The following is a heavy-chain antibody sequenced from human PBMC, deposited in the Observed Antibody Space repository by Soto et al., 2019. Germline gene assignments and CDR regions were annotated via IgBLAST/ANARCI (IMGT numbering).Heavy chain of an antibody. D-gene: IGHD5-12*01. Sequence: PGGSLRLSCAASGFTCSSYAMHWVRQAPGKGLEYVSAISSNGGSTDYANSVKGRFTISRDNSKNTLYLQMGSLRAEDMAVYYCARGGRGYEFDYWGQGTLVTVSS. J-gene: IGHJ4*02. V-gene: IGHV3-64*01. CDR1: GFTCSSYA. CDR3: ARGGRGYEFDY. CDR2: ISSNGGST.